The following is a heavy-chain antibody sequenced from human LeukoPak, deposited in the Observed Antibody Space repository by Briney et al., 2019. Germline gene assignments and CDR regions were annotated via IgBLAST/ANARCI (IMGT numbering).Heavy chain of an antibody. V-gene: IGHV4-30-4*01. D-gene: IGHD3-9*01. CDR2: IYYSGST. CDR3: ARGYYDILTGYYMGAFDI. Sequence: SETLSLTCTVSGGSISSGDYYWSWIRQPPGKGLEWIGYIYYSGSTYYNPSLKSRVTISVDTSKNQFSLKLSSVTAADTAVYYCARGYYDILTGYYMGAFDIWGQGTMVTVSS. CDR1: GGSISSGDYY. J-gene: IGHJ3*02.